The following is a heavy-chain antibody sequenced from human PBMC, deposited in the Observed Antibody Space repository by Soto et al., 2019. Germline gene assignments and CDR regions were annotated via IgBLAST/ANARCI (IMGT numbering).Heavy chain of an antibody. Sequence: SETLSLTCTVSGGSVSSGSYCWSWIKQPPGKGLEWIGYIYYSGSTNYNPSLKSRVTISVDTSKNQFSLKLSSVTAADTAVYYCARASDDFWSGFNNYYYGMDVWGQGTTVTVSS. J-gene: IGHJ6*02. CDR3: ARASDDFWSGFNNYYYGMDV. V-gene: IGHV4-61*01. CDR2: IYYSGST. CDR1: GGSVSSGSYC. D-gene: IGHD3-3*01.